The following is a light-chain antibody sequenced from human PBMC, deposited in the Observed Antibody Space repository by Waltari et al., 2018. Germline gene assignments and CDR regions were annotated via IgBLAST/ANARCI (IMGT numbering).Light chain of an antibody. J-gene: IGKJ4*01. CDR1: QSVGNS. CDR2: DAS. Sequence: DIVLTQSPVTLSLSPGDRATLSCRASQSVGNSLSWYQLKPGQAPPLLLYDASTKATGTPARFSGSGSGTDFTLTITYLAPEDFAVYYCQQRSSWPLTFGGGTTVEIK. V-gene: IGKV3-11*01. CDR3: QQRSSWPLT.